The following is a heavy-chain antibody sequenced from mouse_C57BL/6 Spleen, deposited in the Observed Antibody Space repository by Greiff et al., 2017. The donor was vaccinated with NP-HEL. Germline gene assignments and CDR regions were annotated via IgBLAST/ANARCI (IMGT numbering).Heavy chain of an antibody. CDR2: IDPSDSYT. Sequence: VQLQQPGAELVKPGASVKLSCKASGYTFTSYWMQWVKQRPGQGLEWIGEIDPSDSYTNYNQKFKGKATLTVDTSSSTAYMQLSSLTSEDSAVYYCGRGDWSKGAYYVDYWGQGTTLTVAS. CDR3: GRGDWSKGAYYVDY. CDR1: GYTFTSYW. V-gene: IGHV1-50*01. D-gene: IGHD1-3*01. J-gene: IGHJ2*01.